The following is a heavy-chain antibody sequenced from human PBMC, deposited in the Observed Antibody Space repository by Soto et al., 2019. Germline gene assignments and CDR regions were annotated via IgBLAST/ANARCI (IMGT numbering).Heavy chain of an antibody. CDR2: IYWDNDK. Sequence: SGPTLVNPTQTLTLTCAFSGFSLNTRGVGVGWIRQPPGKALEWLALIYWDNDKRYSPSLKSRLTITKDTPKNHVVLMMTDMDPVDTATYYCARWYSSSWVDYWGQGTLVTVSS. CDR3: ARWYSSSWVDY. J-gene: IGHJ4*02. CDR1: GFSLNTRGVG. V-gene: IGHV2-5*02. D-gene: IGHD6-13*01.